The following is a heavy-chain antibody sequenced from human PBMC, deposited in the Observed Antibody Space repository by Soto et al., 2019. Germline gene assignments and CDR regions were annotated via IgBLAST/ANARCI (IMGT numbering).Heavy chain of an antibody. J-gene: IGHJ6*02. V-gene: IGHV3-33*01. D-gene: IGHD4-17*01. CDR3: ARDPPYGDYDYYYYGMDV. CDR1: GFTFSSYG. CDR2: IWYDGSNK. Sequence: GGSLRLSCAASGFTFSSYGMHWVRQAPGKGLEWVAVIWYDGSNKYYADSVKGRFTISRDNSKNTMYLQMNSLRAEDTAVYYCARDPPYGDYDYYYYGMDVWGQGTTVTVSS.